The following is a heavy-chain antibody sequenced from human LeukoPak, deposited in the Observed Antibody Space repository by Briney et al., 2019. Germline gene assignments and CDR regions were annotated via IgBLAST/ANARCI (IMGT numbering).Heavy chain of an antibody. V-gene: IGHV4-34*01. CDR3: AREPPYDFWSGYPHLYYYMDV. Sequence: PSETLSLTCAVYGGSFSGYYWSWIRQPPGKGLEWIGEINHSGSTDYNPSLKSRVTMSVDTSKNQFSLKLSSVTAADTAVYYCAREPPYDFWSGYPHLYYYMDVWGKGTTVTVSS. J-gene: IGHJ6*03. D-gene: IGHD3-3*01. CDR2: INHSGST. CDR1: GGSFSGYY.